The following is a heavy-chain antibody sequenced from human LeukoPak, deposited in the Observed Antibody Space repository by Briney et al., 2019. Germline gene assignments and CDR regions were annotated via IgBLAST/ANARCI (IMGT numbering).Heavy chain of an antibody. D-gene: IGHD4-17*01. Sequence: SETLSLTCTVSGGSISSYCWSWIRQPPGKGLEWIGYIYYSGSTNYNPSLKSRVTISVDTSKNQFSLKLRSVTAADTAVYYCARGNGDYATYGMDVWGQGTTVTVSS. V-gene: IGHV4-59*08. CDR3: ARGNGDYATYGMDV. CDR2: IYYSGST. J-gene: IGHJ6*02. CDR1: GGSISSYC.